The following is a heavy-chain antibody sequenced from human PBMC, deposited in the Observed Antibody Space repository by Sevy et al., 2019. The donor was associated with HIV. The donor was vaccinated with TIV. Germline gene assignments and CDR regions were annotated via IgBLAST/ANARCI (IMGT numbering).Heavy chain of an antibody. Sequence: GGSLRLSCAASGFTFSSYAMHWVRQAPGKGLEWVAVISYDGSNKYYADSVKGRFTISRDNSKNTLYLQMNSLRDEDTAVYYCARDPRGYSYGYYFDYWGQGTLVTVSS. D-gene: IGHD5-18*01. CDR3: ARDPRGYSYGYYFDY. CDR2: ISYDGSNK. V-gene: IGHV3-30-3*01. CDR1: GFTFSSYA. J-gene: IGHJ4*02.